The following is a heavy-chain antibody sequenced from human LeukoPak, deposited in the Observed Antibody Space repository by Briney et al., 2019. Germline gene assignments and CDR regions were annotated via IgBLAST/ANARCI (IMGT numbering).Heavy chain of an antibody. D-gene: IGHD2-2*03. CDR3: AKIMLDIVVVPAALPPTYYYGMDV. CDR1: GFSFSTYW. J-gene: IGHJ6*02. Sequence: GGSLRLSCVASGFSFSTYWMSWVRQAPGKGLEWVANIKEDGSEKKYVDSVKGRFTISRDNAKNSLYLQMNSLRADDTAMYYCAKIMLDIVVVPAALPPTYYYGMDVWGQGTTVTVSS. V-gene: IGHV3-7*01. CDR2: IKEDGSEK.